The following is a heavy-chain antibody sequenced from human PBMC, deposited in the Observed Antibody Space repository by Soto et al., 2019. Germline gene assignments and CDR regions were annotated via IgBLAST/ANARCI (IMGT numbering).Heavy chain of an antibody. CDR3: AKLNDELDF. CDR1: GFTFSSFA. CDR2: LTRSHTT. D-gene: IGHD1-1*01. J-gene: IGHJ4*01. Sequence: RGSLRLSCAASGFTFSSFAMSWVRQAPGKGLQWVSSLTRSHTTFYADSVKGRFTISRDNSKNTLYLQMSSLRAEDTAVYYCAKLNDELDFWCQGILVTVS. V-gene: IGHV3-23*01.